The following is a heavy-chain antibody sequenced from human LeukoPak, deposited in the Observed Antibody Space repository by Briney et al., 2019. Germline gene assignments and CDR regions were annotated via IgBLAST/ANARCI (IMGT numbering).Heavy chain of an antibody. CDR1: GGSIRSSSYY. D-gene: IGHD6-19*01. J-gene: IGHJ5*02. CDR3: ARQPSSGWLYNWFDP. V-gene: IGHV4-39*01. CDR2: IYYSGST. Sequence: PSETLSLTCTVSGGSIRSSSYYWGWIRQPPRKGLGWIGCIYYSGSTYYNPSLKSRVTISEDTSKNQFSLKLSSVTAADTSVYYCARQPSSGWLYNWFDPWGQGTLVTVSS.